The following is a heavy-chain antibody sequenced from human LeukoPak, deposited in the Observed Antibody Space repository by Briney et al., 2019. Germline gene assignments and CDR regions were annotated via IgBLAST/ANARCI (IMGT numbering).Heavy chain of an antibody. D-gene: IGHD3-9*01. CDR2: IYHSGST. CDR3: ARVPSDYDILTGPTYYYYGMDV. V-gene: IGHV4-30-2*01. Sequence: PSQTLSLTCTVSGGSISSGGYYWSWIRQPPGKGLEWIGYIYHSGSTYYNPSLKSRVTISVDRSKNQFSLKLSSVTAADTAVYYCARVPSDYDILTGPTYYYYGMDVWGQGTTVTVSS. J-gene: IGHJ6*02. CDR1: GGSISSGGYY.